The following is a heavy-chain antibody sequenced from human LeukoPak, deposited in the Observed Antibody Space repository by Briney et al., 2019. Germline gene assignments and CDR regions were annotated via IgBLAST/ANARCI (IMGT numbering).Heavy chain of an antibody. V-gene: IGHV4-59*01. CDR2: IYYSGNT. Sequence: KPSETLSLTCTFSGGSTSSYYWSWIRQPPGKGLEWSGNIYYSGNTNYNPSLKSRVTISVDTSKNQFSLKLRSVTAADTAVYYCAREPRAFNYGDYYYYMDVWGQGTTVTVSS. J-gene: IGHJ6*02. CDR3: AREPRAFNYGDYYYYMDV. CDR1: GGSTSSYY. D-gene: IGHD4/OR15-4a*01.